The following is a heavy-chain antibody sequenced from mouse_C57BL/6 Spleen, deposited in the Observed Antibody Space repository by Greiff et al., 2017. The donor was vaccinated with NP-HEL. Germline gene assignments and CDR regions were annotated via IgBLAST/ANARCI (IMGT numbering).Heavy chain of an antibody. D-gene: IGHD2-4*01. V-gene: IGHV1-47*01. CDR2: FHPYNDDT. Sequence: VKLMESGAELVKPGASVKMSCKASGYTFTTYPIEWMKQNHGKSLEWIGNFHPYNDDTKYNEKFKGKATLTVEKSSSTVYLELSRLTSDDSAVYYCARSYEYDEGKDYWYFDVWGTGTTVTVSS. J-gene: IGHJ1*03. CDR1: GYTFTTYP. CDR3: ARSYEYDEGKDYWYFDV.